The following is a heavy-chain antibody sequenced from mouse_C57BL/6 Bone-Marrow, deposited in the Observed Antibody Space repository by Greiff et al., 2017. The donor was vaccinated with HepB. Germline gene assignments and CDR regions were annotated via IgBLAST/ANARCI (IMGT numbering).Heavy chain of an antibody. J-gene: IGHJ2*01. CDR1: GFTFSSYT. Sequence: EVMLVESGGGLVKPGGSLKLSCAASGFTFSSYTMSWVRQTPEKRLEWVATISGGGGNTYYPDSVKGRFTISRDNAKNTLYLQMSSLRSEDTAWYYCARHVGLYYYYFDYWGQGTTLTVSS. CDR3: ARHVGLYYYYFDY. D-gene: IGHD1-1*01. V-gene: IGHV5-9*01. CDR2: ISGGGGNT.